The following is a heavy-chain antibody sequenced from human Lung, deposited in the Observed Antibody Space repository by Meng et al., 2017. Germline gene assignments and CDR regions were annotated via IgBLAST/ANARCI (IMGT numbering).Heavy chain of an antibody. CDR2: SSDNGGSK. D-gene: IGHD6-6*01. Sequence: EVQLLESGGDLVHPGGSLRLSCAGSGFRFSNYAMSWVRQGPGKGPEWVSESSDNGGSKYYRDSVKGRFTMSRDNSKKTLYLQMNSLRAEDTAVYYCAIDRGYSSSTFVDHWGQGTLVTVSS. V-gene: IGHV3-23*01. CDR3: AIDRGYSSSTFVDH. CDR1: GFRFSNYA. J-gene: IGHJ4*02.